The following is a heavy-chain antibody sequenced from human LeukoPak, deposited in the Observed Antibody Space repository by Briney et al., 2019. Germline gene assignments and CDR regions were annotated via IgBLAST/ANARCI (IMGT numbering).Heavy chain of an antibody. CDR1: GGSISSYC. J-gene: IGHJ4*02. V-gene: IGHV4-4*07. Sequence: WQSLSLTWTVSGGSISSYCWSWVRQPAGKGLEWVACIYTSGSTNYNPSLKSRVTMSVDTPKNQSPWKLSSVHSADTAGSDWARGVYSSSHVGVLDAYYFDWWGEGTLVTVSS. CDR3: ARGVYSSSHVGVLDAYYFDW. CDR2: IYTSGST. D-gene: IGHD6-13*01.